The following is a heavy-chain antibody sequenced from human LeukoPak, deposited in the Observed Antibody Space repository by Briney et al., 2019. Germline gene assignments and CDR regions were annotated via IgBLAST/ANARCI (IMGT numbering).Heavy chain of an antibody. V-gene: IGHV1-2*02. CDR1: GYTFTSYS. Sequence: ASVKVSCKASGYTFTSYSMRWVRQAPGQGLEWMAWIDPKSGATNYAQRFQGRVTMTRDTTIITAYMELSRLRSDDTAVYYCARGLRVSPAFDYWGQGTLVTVSS. CDR2: IDPKSGAT. D-gene: IGHD2-2*01. CDR3: ARGLRVSPAFDY. J-gene: IGHJ4*02.